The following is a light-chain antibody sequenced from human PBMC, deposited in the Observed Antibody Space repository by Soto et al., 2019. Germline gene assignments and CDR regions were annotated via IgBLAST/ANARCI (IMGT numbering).Light chain of an antibody. Sequence: QSVLTQPPSASGTPGQRVTISCSGSSSNIGSNTVNWYQQLPGTAPKLLIYRNNQRPSGVPDRFSGSKSGTSASLAISGLRSDDEADYFCATWDDSLNGVYVFGTGTKVTVL. CDR3: ATWDDSLNGVYV. CDR2: RNN. CDR1: SSNIGSNT. V-gene: IGLV1-44*01. J-gene: IGLJ1*01.